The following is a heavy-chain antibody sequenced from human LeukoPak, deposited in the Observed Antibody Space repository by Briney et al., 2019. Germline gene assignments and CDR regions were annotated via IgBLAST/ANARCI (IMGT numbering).Heavy chain of an antibody. D-gene: IGHD6-13*01. V-gene: IGHV3-74*01. Sequence: GGSLRLSCAASGFTFSTYYMHWVRQAPGKGLVWVSRIDSGGSSTIYADSVKGRFTISRDNAKSTLFLQMNSLTPEDTAMYYCAKSHASYSSSWSISYYFDSWGQGTLVTVSS. CDR2: IDSGGSST. CDR3: AKSHASYSSSWSISYYFDS. J-gene: IGHJ4*02. CDR1: GFTFSTYY.